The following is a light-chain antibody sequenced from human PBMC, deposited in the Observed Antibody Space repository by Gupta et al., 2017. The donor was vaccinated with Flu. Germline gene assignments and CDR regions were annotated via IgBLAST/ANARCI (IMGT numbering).Light chain of an antibody. Sequence: LMHQSPSSLSASVRARVPITCRASQSSSSYLNWYQQKPGKAPKLLIYAASSLQSGGPARFSGSGSGTKFTLTISSLEPEDFATYACQQGCRSPRTFGEGTQVEIK. CDR2: AAS. CDR1: QSSSSY. V-gene: IGKV1-39*01. CDR3: QQGCRSPRT. J-gene: IGKJ4*02.